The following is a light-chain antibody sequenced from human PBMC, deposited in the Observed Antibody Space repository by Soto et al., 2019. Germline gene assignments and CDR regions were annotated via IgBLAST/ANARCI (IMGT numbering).Light chain of an antibody. CDR1: QGLVYSDGNTY. V-gene: IGKV2-24*01. CDR3: MQAAEFPWT. CDR2: KVS. Sequence: IVMTQTPLSSPVTLGQPASISCRSSQGLVYSDGNTYLSWLQQRPGQPPRLLIYKVSNRLSGVPDRFSGSGAGTDFTLKIRRVDAEDVGHYYCMQAAEFPWTFGQGTRVEIK. J-gene: IGKJ1*01.